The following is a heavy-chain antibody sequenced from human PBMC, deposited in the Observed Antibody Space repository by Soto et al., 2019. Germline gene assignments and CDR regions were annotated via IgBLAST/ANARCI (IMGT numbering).Heavy chain of an antibody. J-gene: IGHJ4*02. V-gene: IGHV3-48*01. D-gene: IGHD2-15*01. CDR3: ARDREYCSGGRCYETGSDY. CDR2: ISSSGSTI. CDR1: GFSFSSYS. Sequence: EVQLVESGGDLVQPGGSLRLSCVASGFSFSSYSMNWVRQAPGKGLEWVSDISSSGSTIDYADSVKGRFTISRDNAKNSLYLQMNSLRAEDTAVYYCARDREYCSGGRCYETGSDYWGQGTLVTVPS.